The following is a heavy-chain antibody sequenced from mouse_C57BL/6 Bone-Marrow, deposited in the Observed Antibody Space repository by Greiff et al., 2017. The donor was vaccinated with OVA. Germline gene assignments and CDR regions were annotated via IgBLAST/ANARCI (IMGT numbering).Heavy chain of an antibody. Sequence: QVQLQQPGAELVKPGASVKLSCKASGYTFTSYWMHWVKQRPGQGLEWIGMIHPNSGSTNYNEKFKSKATLTVDESSSTAYMQLSSLTSEDSAVYYCARNVYYDYDDQGDYAMDYWGQGTSVTVSS. V-gene: IGHV1-64*01. CDR3: ARNVYYDYDDQGDYAMDY. CDR1: GYTFTSYW. CDR2: IHPNSGST. J-gene: IGHJ4*01. D-gene: IGHD2-4*01.